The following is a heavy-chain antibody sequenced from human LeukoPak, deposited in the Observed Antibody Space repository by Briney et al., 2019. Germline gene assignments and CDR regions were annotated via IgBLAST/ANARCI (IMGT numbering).Heavy chain of an antibody. CDR2: IWYDGSNK. J-gene: IGHJ4*02. CDR1: GFTFSSYG. V-gene: IGHV3-33*01. CDR3: ARDYPSPDY. Sequence: GRSLRLSCAASGFTFSSYGMHWVRQAPGKGLEWVAVIWYDGSNKYYADSVKGRFSISRDNSRNTLYLQMNSLGAGDTALYYCARDYPSPDYWGQGTLVTVSS.